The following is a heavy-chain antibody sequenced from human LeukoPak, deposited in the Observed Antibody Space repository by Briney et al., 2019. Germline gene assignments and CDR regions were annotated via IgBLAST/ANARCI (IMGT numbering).Heavy chain of an antibody. CDR1: GGSISSGDYY. Sequence: PSETLSLTCTVSGGSISSGDYYWSWIRQPAGKGLEWIGRIYTSGSTNYNPSLKSRVTISVDTSKNQFSLKLSSVTAADTAVYYCARDSSSWYVFDYWGQGTLVTVSS. CDR2: IYTSGST. J-gene: IGHJ4*02. CDR3: ARDSSSWYVFDY. D-gene: IGHD6-13*01. V-gene: IGHV4-61*02.